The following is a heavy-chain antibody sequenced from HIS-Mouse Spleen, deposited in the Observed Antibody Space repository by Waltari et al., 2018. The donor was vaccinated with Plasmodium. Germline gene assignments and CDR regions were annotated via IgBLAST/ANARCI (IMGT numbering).Heavy chain of an antibody. CDR1: GFTFSGYW. CDR2: IKQDGSEK. Sequence: EVQLVESGGGLVQPGGSLRLSCAASGFTFSGYWMSWVRQAPGKGLEWGANIKQDGSEKYYVDPVKGRFTISRDNAKNSLYLQMNSLRAEDTAVYYCASSWYWYFDLWGRGTLVTVSS. CDR3: ASSWYWYFDL. V-gene: IGHV3-7*01. J-gene: IGHJ2*01. D-gene: IGHD6-13*01.